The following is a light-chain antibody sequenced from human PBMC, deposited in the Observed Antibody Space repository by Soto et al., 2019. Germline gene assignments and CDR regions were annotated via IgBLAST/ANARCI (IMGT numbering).Light chain of an antibody. CDR2: DAS. Sequence: EIVLTQSPATLSLSPGERATLSCRASQSVSSYLAWYQQKPGQAPRLLIYDASNRATGVPARFSGSGSGTYFPLTISSLEPEDFAFYYCQQRSNWPLTFGGGTKVEIK. V-gene: IGKV3-11*01. CDR3: QQRSNWPLT. J-gene: IGKJ4*01. CDR1: QSVSSY.